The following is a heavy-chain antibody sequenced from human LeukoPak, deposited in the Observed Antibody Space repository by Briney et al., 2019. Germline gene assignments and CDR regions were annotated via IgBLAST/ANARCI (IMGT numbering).Heavy chain of an antibody. V-gene: IGHV3-48*04. CDR2: ISSSGSTI. D-gene: IGHD2-8*01. Sequence: GGSLRLSCAASGFTFSSYSMNWVRQAPGKGLEWVSYISSSGSTIYYADSVKGRFTISRDNAKNSLYLQMNSLRAEDTAVYYCARCMRKEDAFDIWGQGTMVTVSS. CDR3: ARCMRKEDAFDI. CDR1: GFTFSSYS. J-gene: IGHJ3*02.